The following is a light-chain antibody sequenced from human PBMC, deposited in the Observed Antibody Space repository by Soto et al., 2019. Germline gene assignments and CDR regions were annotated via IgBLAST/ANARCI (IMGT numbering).Light chain of an antibody. J-gene: IGKJ4*01. CDR1: QSVSSSY. V-gene: IGKV3-20*01. CDR3: QQYNSWPLT. Sequence: EIVLTQSTGTLSLSSVERAPLSCRASQSVSSSYLAWYQQKPGQAPRIVMYDIFTRATGVPNRISGSGSGTELTLTISRLQSEDFAVYYCQQYNSWPLTCGGGTKVDIK. CDR2: DIF.